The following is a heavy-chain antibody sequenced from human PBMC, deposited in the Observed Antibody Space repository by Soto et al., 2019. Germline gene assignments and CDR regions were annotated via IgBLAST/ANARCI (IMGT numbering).Heavy chain of an antibody. Sequence: SETLSLTCTLSGDSITWTSCYWGWIRQPPGKGLEWVGDVYYSGSTYYNPSLKSRLTMSIDTSKGQFSLKMSSVTAADMAVYYCARGGGYDSFDYWGQGVLVTVSS. J-gene: IGHJ4*02. CDR3: ARGGGYDSFDY. CDR1: GDSITWTSCY. D-gene: IGHD5-12*01. CDR2: VYYSGST. V-gene: IGHV4-39*01.